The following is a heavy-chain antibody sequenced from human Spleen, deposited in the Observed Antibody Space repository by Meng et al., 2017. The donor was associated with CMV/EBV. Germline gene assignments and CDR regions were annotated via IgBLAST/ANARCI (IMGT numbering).Heavy chain of an antibody. CDR1: GFTFSSYG. V-gene: IGHV3-30*02. J-gene: IGHJ5*02. CDR2: IQYDGSNK. Sequence: GGSLRLSCAASGFTFSSYGIYWVRQAPGKGLEWVALIQYDGSNKYYADSVKGRFTISRDNSKNTLYLQMNSLRAEDTAVYYCAKGQTCCGEGWFDPWGQGTLVTVSS. D-gene: IGHD2-21*01. CDR3: AKGQTCCGEGWFDP.